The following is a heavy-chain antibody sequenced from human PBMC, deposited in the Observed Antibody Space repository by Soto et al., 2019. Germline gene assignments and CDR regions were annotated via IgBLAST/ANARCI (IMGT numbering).Heavy chain of an antibody. Sequence: ASVKVSCKASGYTFTGYYMHWVRQAPGQGLEWMGWINPNSGGTNYAQKFQGRVTMTRGTSISTAYMELSRLRSDDTAVYYCARVHCSSTSCYLYYYYGMDVWGQGTTVTVS. CDR1: GYTFTGYY. V-gene: IGHV1-2*02. CDR3: ARVHCSSTSCYLYYYYGMDV. D-gene: IGHD2-2*01. J-gene: IGHJ6*02. CDR2: INPNSGGT.